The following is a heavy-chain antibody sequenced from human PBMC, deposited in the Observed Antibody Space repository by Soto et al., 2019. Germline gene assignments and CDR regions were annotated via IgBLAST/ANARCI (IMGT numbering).Heavy chain of an antibody. Sequence: GXTLVSPTKTLTXTGTFSWFSLSTSGMCVIWIRQPPGKALEWLALIDWDDDKYYITSLKNRLTISKDTSKNQVVLTMTNMEHVDTATYYCARIAHTDQIKADYYDSSGYPGAFDIWGQGTMGTVSS. CDR3: ARIAHTDQIKADYYDSSGYPGAFDI. D-gene: IGHD3-22*01. CDR1: WFSLSTSGMC. CDR2: IDWDDDK. V-gene: IGHV2-70*01. J-gene: IGHJ3*02.